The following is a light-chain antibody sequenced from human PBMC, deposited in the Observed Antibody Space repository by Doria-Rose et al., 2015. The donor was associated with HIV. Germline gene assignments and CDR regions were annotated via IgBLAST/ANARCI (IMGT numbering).Light chain of an antibody. CDR1: QNIDNS. CDR2: KAS. V-gene: IGKV1-5*03. Sequence: ASVGDRVTITCRASQNIDNSLAWYQQKPGKAPNLLIYKASSLESGVPSRFSGSGSGREFTLTISSLQPDDFATYYCQQYNSYSPYTLGQGTKLEIK. CDR3: QQYNSYSPYT. J-gene: IGKJ2*01.